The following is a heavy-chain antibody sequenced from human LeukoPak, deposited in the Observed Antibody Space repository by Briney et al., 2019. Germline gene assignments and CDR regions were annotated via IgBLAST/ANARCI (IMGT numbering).Heavy chain of an antibody. D-gene: IGHD6-13*01. CDR2: IIPIFGTA. V-gene: IGHV1-69*05. CDR3: ARGGQHPAKYYYYYYMDV. J-gene: IGHJ6*03. CDR1: GGTFSSYA. Sequence: ASVKVSCKASGGTFSSYAISWVRQAPGQGLEWMGRIIPIFGTANYAQKFQGRVTITTDESTSTAYMELSSLRSEDTAVYYCARGGQHPAKYYYYYYMDVWGKGTTVTVSS.